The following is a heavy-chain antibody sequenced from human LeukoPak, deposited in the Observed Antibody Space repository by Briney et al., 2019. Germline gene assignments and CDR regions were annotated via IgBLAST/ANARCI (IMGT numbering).Heavy chain of an antibody. V-gene: IGHV1-8*02. CDR3: ARGRLGELSLNY. CDR2: MNPNSGNT. J-gene: IGHJ4*02. Sequence: ASVKVSCKASGYTFTGYYMHWVRQATGQGLEWMGWMNPNSGNTGYAQKFQGRVTMTRNTSISTAYMELSSLRSEDTAVYYCARGRLGELSLNYWGQGTLVTVSS. CDR1: GYTFTGYY. D-gene: IGHD3-16*02.